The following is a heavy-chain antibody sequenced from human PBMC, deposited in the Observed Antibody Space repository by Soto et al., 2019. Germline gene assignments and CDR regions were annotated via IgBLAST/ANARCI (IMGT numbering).Heavy chain of an antibody. CDR2: IKQDGSEK. V-gene: IGHV3-7*01. D-gene: IGHD3-10*01. CDR1: GFTFSSYL. CDR3: AREGITMVRGVPRDAFDI. Sequence: EVQLVESGGGLVQPGGSLRLSCAASGFTFSSYLMSWVRQAPGKGLEWVANIKQDGSEKYYVDSVKGRFTISRDNAKNSLYLQMNSLRAEDTAVYYCAREGITMVRGVPRDAFDIWGQGTMVTVSS. J-gene: IGHJ3*02.